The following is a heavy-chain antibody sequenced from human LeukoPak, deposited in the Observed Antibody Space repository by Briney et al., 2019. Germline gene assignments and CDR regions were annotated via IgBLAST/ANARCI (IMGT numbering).Heavy chain of an antibody. CDR2: INSISSYI. D-gene: IGHD3-3*01. CDR1: GFTFSRYS. CDR3: ARVNATSTYYDFWSGYYWFDP. Sequence: GGSLRLSCAASGFTFSRYSLNWVRPAPAKGLAWVSSINSISSYIYYEDSLKGRFPIFRENAKKLLYLQMNSLRAEDTAVYYCARVNATSTYYDFWSGYYWFDPWGQGTLVTVSS. V-gene: IGHV3-21*01. J-gene: IGHJ5*02.